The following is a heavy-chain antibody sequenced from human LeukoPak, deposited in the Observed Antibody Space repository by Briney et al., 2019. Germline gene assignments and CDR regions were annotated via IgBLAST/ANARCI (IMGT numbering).Heavy chain of an antibody. V-gene: IGHV4-38-2*01. CDR3: LNSGSNYEAVS. CDR1: GGSISSSH. J-gene: IGHJ5*02. CDR2: IHHTGKT. Sequence: SETLSLTCAVSGGSISSSHWGWIRQPPGKGLEWIGSIHHTGKTYYNPSLESRVTISVDTSKNQFSLKLSSVSAADTAFYFCLNSGSNYEAVSWGQGTLVTVSS. D-gene: IGHD5-18*01.